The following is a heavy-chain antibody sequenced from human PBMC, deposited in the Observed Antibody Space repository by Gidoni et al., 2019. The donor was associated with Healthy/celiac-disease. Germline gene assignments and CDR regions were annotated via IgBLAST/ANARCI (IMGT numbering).Heavy chain of an antibody. V-gene: IGHV3-74*01. CDR1: GFTFSSYW. Sequence: EVQLVESGGGLVQPGGSLRLSCAASGFTFSSYWMLWVRQAPGKGLVWVPRINSDGSSTSDADSVKCRFTISRDNAKNTLYLQMNSLRAEDTAVYYCARGVQLANWFDPWGQGTLVTVSS. D-gene: IGHD6-13*01. CDR3: ARGVQLANWFDP. J-gene: IGHJ5*02. CDR2: INSDGSST.